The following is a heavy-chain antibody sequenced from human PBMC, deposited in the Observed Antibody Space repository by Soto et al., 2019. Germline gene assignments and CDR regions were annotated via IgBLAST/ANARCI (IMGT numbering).Heavy chain of an antibody. D-gene: IGHD3-3*01. V-gene: IGHV3-15*01. Sequence: PGGSLRLSCAASGFTFSDAWMSWVRQAPGKGLDWVGRIKSKSDGGTTEYAAPVKGRFSISRDNSKDTLSLQMNSLRIDDTALYFCAREDWSAYHQDFWGQGALVTVSS. J-gene: IGHJ4*02. CDR3: AREDWSAYHQDF. CDR1: GFTFSDAW. CDR2: IKSKSDGGTT.